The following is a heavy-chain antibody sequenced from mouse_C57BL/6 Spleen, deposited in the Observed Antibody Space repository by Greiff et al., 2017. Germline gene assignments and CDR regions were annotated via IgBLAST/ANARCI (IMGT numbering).Heavy chain of an antibody. CDR2: INPSSWYT. CDR1: GYTFTSYT. CDR3: AREDYGSSAWFAY. V-gene: IGHV1-4*01. J-gene: IGHJ3*01. Sequence: QVQLQQSGAELARPGASVKMSCKASGYTFTSYTMHWVKQRPGQGLEWIGYINPSSWYTKYNQKFKDKATLTADKSSSPAYMQLSSLTSEDSAVYYCAREDYGSSAWFAYWGQGTLVTVSA. D-gene: IGHD1-1*01.